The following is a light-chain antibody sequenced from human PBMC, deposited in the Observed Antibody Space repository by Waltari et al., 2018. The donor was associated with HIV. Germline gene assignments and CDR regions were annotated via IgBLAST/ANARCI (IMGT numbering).Light chain of an antibody. CDR1: RSHIGTHT. CDR2: NDN. CDR3: AAWDDRLDGQGV. V-gene: IGLV1-44*01. J-gene: IGLJ3*02. Sequence: QSVLTQPPSASGTPGQRVTISCSGTRSHIGTHTVNWYQIIPGTAPKLLIYNDNQRPSGVPDRFSGSRSGTSASLAISGLQSEDEADYYCAAWDDRLDGQGVFGGGTTLTVL.